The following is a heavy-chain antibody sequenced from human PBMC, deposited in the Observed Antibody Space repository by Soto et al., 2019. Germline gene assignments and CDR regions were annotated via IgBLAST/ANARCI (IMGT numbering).Heavy chain of an antibody. Sequence: SETLSLTCAVYGGSFSGYYWSWIRQPPGKGLEWIGEINHSGSTNYNPSLKSRVTISVDTSKNQFSLKLSSVTAADTAVYYCARAGDCSSTSCYAFDYWGQGTLVTVSS. CDR2: INHSGST. CDR3: ARAGDCSSTSCYAFDY. CDR1: GGSFSGYY. V-gene: IGHV4-34*01. D-gene: IGHD2-2*01. J-gene: IGHJ4*02.